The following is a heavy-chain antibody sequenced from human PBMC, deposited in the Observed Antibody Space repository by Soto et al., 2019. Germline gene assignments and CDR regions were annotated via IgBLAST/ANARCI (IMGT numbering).Heavy chain of an antibody. D-gene: IGHD6-19*01. CDR2: VYYTGST. Sequence: SETLSLTCSVSGGSISGSYWSWIRQSPGKGLEWLGYVYYTGSTNYSPSLRSRVSISVDTSKNEFSLRLSSVTAADTAVYFCARSVAVPGTHIDYWGQGTQVTVSS. CDR1: GGSISGSY. J-gene: IGHJ4*02. CDR3: ARSVAVPGTHIDY. V-gene: IGHV4-59*01.